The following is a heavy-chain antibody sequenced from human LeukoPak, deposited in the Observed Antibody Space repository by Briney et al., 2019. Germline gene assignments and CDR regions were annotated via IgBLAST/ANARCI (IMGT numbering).Heavy chain of an antibody. V-gene: IGHV3-49*03. CDR3: TRGYSSSWYDY. CDR2: IRSKAYGGTT. D-gene: IGHD6-13*01. J-gene: IGHJ4*02. Sequence: GGSLRLSCSASGFTFTNYFLSWLRQAPGKGLEWVGFIRSKAYGGTTEYAASVKGRFTISRDDSKSIAYLQMNSLKTEDTAVYYCTRGYSSSWYDYWGQGTLVTVSS. CDR1: GFTFTNYF.